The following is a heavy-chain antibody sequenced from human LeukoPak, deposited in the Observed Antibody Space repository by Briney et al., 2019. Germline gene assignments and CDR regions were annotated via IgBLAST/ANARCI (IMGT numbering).Heavy chain of an antibody. CDR3: ARDLGQYYDTSGNWFDP. V-gene: IGHV3-74*01. Sequence: PGGSLRLSCAASGFTFSNYWARWARQARGEGLVCVSRINSDATNTSYADCVEGPLTLSRDNAKNPLNLQMNSLRAEDTAVYYCARDLGQYYDTSGNWFDPWGQGTLVTVSS. D-gene: IGHD3-22*01. CDR2: INSDATNT. CDR1: GFTFSNYW. J-gene: IGHJ5*02.